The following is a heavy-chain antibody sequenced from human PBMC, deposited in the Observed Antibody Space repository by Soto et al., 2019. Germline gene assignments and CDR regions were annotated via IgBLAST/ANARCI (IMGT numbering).Heavy chain of an antibody. CDR3: AKDRVVRGVAGAFDI. D-gene: IGHD3-10*01. V-gene: IGHV3-23*01. CDR1: PFTLRNYA. Sequence: SGVSLRLFCAPSPFTLRNYAMWWVPQAQGKGLEWVSTISGSGGNTYYADSVKGRFTISRDSSKNTLYLQMNSLRAEDTAVYYCAKDRVVRGVAGAFDIWGQGTMVTVSS. J-gene: IGHJ3*02. CDR2: ISGSGGNT.